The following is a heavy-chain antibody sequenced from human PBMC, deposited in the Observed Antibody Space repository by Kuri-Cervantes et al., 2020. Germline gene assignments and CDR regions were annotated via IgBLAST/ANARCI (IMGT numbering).Heavy chain of an antibody. CDR2: ISGSGGST. CDR3: AKGPGTTVYYYYYMDV. CDR1: GFTFSSYA. V-gene: IGHV3-23*01. D-gene: IGHD1-1*01. Sequence: ETLSLTCAASGFTFSSYAMSWVRQAPGKGLEWVSAISGSGGSTYYADSVKGRFTISRANSKNTLYLQMNSLRAEDTAVYYCAKGPGTTVYYYYYMDVWGKGTTVTVSS. J-gene: IGHJ6*03.